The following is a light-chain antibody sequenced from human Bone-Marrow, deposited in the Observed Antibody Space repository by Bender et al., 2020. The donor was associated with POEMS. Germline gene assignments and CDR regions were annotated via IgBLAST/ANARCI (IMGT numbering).Light chain of an antibody. J-gene: IGLJ3*02. Sequence: QFVLTQSSSASASLGASVKLTCTLSSGHSSYAIAWHQQKPEKGPRYLMTVNSDGSHTKGDGIPDRLSGSSSGAERYLTIASLQSDDEGDYYCQTWGTGIHVFGGRTTLTV. CDR2: VNSDGSH. CDR3: QTWGTGIHV. V-gene: IGLV4-69*01. CDR1: SGHSSYA.